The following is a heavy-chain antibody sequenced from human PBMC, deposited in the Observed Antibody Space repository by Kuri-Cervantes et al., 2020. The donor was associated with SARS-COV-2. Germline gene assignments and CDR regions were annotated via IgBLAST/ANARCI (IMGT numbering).Heavy chain of an antibody. V-gene: IGHV3-30-3*01. Sequence: GGSLRLSCAASGFTFSSYAMHWVRQAPGKGLEWVAAISYDGSNKYYADSVKGRFTISRDNSKNTLYLQMNSLRAEDTAVYYCAKDVSSTSWQKGAFDIWGQGTMVTVSS. CDR3: AKDVSSTSWQKGAFDI. CDR1: GFTFSSYA. D-gene: IGHD2-2*01. J-gene: IGHJ3*02. CDR2: ISYDGSNK.